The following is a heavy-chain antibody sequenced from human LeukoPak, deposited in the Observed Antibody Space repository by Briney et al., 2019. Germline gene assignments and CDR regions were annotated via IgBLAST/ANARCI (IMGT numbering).Heavy chain of an antibody. J-gene: IGHJ4*02. V-gene: IGHV4-59*01. CDR3: ARDDPPGAH. CDR2: IYYSGNT. CDR1: GGSTSSYY. Sequence: SETLSLTCTVSGGSTSSYYWSWIRQPPGKGLEWIGYIYYSGNTNYNPSLKSRVTISVDTSKNQFSLKLSSVTAADTAVYFCARDDPPGAHWGQGTLVIVSS. D-gene: IGHD1-14*01.